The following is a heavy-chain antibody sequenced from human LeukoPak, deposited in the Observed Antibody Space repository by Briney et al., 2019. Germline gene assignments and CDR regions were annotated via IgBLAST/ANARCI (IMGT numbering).Heavy chain of an antibody. CDR3: ARAFLVDSSGYYYGFDY. V-gene: IGHV3-21*01. CDR1: GFTFSSYS. D-gene: IGHD3-22*01. Sequence: GGSLRLSCAASGFTFSSYSMNWVRQAPGKGLEWVSSISSSSSYIYYADSVKGRFTISRDNAKNSLYLRMNSLRAEDTAVYYCARAFLVDSSGYYYGFDYWGQGTLVTVSS. J-gene: IGHJ4*02. CDR2: ISSSSSYI.